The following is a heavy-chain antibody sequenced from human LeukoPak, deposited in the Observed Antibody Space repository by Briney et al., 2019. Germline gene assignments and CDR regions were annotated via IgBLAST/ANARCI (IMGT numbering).Heavy chain of an antibody. CDR3: AGGESSGWAYYFDY. Sequence: GASVKVSCKASGYTFTSYYMHWVRQAPGQGLEWMGIINPSGGSTSYAQKFQGRVTMTTDTSTSTAYMELRSLRSDDTAVYYCAGGESSGWAYYFDYWGQGTLVTVSS. D-gene: IGHD6-19*01. V-gene: IGHV1-46*01. CDR1: GYTFTSYY. CDR2: INPSGGST. J-gene: IGHJ4*02.